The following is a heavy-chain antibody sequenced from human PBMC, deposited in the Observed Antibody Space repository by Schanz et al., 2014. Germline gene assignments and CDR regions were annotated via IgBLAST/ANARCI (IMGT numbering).Heavy chain of an antibody. CDR1: GYTVSALA. CDR2: FDVEDGET. D-gene: IGHD3-10*01. Sequence: QVQLVQSGAEVKKPGASVKVSCEISGYTVSALAMHWVRQAPGKGLEWLGGFDVEDGETIYAQKFQGRVTMTEDTSTETAYMELSGLRSGDTAVYYCATNSPFRMVRGSNAFDAWGQGTIVTVSS. J-gene: IGHJ3*01. CDR3: ATNSPFRMVRGSNAFDA. V-gene: IGHV1-24*01.